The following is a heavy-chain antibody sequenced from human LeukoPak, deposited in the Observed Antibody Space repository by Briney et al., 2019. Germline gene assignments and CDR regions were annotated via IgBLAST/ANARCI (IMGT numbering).Heavy chain of an antibody. CDR2: IYYSGST. Sequence: KASETLSLTCTVSGGSISSGGYYWSWIRQHPGKGLEWIGYIYYSGSTYYNPSLKSRVTISVDTSKNQFSLKLSSVTAADTAVYYCARVNPDSSSTLEVFDYWGQGTLVTVSS. CDR3: ARVNPDSSSTLEVFDY. J-gene: IGHJ4*02. V-gene: IGHV4-31*03. CDR1: GGSISSGGYY. D-gene: IGHD6-6*01.